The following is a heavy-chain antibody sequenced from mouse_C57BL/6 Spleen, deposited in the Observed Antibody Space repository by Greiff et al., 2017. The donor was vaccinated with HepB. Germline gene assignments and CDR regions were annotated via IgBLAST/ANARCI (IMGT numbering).Heavy chain of an antibody. J-gene: IGHJ1*03. Sequence: VQLKESGAELVKPGASVKLSCTASGFNIKDYYMHWVKQRTEQGLEWIGRIDPEDGETKYAPKFQGKATITADTSSNTAYLQLSSLTSEDTAVYYCTEGGATDWYFDVWGTGTTVTVSS. V-gene: IGHV14-2*01. D-gene: IGHD3-1*01. CDR3: TEGGATDWYFDV. CDR2: IDPEDGET. CDR1: GFNIKDYY.